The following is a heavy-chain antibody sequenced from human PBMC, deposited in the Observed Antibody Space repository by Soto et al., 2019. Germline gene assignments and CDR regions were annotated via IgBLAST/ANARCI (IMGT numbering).Heavy chain of an antibody. CDR3: ARDNKIFGVVYPDRGGLWFDP. CDR1: GGSISSGGYY. Sequence: QVQLQESGPGLVKPSQTLSLTCTVSGGSISSGGYYWSWIRQHPGKGLEWIGYIYYSGSTYYNPSLKSRVTISVDTSKNQFSLKLSSVTAADTAVYYCARDNKIFGVVYPDRGGLWFDPWGQGTLVTVSS. D-gene: IGHD3-3*01. J-gene: IGHJ5*02. V-gene: IGHV4-31*03. CDR2: IYYSGST.